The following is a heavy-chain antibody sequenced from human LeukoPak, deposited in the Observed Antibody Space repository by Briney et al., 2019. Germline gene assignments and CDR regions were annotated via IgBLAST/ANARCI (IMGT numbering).Heavy chain of an antibody. CDR1: GYTFTDYY. D-gene: IGHD2-21*01. CDR3: ARADRLHGGPYLIGP. V-gene: IGHV1-2*02. J-gene: IGHJ5*02. CDR2: INPNSGGT. Sequence: ASVKVSCKTSGYTFTDYYLHWVRQPHGQGLELMGWINPNSGGTSSAQKFQGRVTMTRDTSITTVYMEVSWLTSDDAAIYYCARADRLHGGPYLIGPWGQGTLVTVSS.